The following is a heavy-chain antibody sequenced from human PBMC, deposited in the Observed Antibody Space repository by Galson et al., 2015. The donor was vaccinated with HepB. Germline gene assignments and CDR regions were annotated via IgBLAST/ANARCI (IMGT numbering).Heavy chain of an antibody. CDR1: GYTFTSYA. Sequence: SVKVSCKASGYTFTSYAMHWVRQAPGQRLEWMGWINAGNGNTKYSQKFQGRVTITRDTSANTAYMELSSLRSEDTAVYYCARAEGAIAGWYFDLWGRGTLVTVSS. CDR2: INAGNGNT. J-gene: IGHJ2*01. CDR3: ARAEGAIAGWYFDL. D-gene: IGHD3-16*02. V-gene: IGHV1-3*01.